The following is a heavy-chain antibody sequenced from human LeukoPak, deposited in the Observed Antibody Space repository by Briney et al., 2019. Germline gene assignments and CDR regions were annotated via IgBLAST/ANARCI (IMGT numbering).Heavy chain of an antibody. Sequence: GGSLRLSCAASGFTFSSYWMSWVRQAPGKGLEWVANIKEDGSEKYYVDSVKGRFTISRDNAKNSLYLQMNSLRAEDTAVYYCARVRLRGLTRFDYWGQGTLVTVSS. V-gene: IGHV3-7*01. CDR1: GFTFSSYW. CDR3: ARVRLRGLTRFDY. CDR2: IKEDGSEK. D-gene: IGHD3-16*01. J-gene: IGHJ4*02.